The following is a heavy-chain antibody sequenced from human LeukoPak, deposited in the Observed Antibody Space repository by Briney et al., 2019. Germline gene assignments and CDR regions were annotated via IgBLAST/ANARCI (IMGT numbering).Heavy chain of an antibody. CDR1: GFIFTNAW. CDR2: INSNTEGAVL. V-gene: IGHV3-15*07. J-gene: IGHJ4*02. CDR3: STPSF. Sequence: VGSLRLSCATSGFIFTNAWVKWVRQAPGQGLEWVRSINSNTEGAVLDYAAPVKGRFTISRDHPKNPLYLQMDNLKTEDTPIYYCSTPSFWGQGTLVTVSS.